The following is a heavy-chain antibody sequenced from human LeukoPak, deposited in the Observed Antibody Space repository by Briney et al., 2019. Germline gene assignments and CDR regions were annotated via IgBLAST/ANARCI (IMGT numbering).Heavy chain of an antibody. D-gene: IGHD1-1*01. V-gene: IGHV4-59*01. Sequence: PSETLSLTCTASGGSINSYYWTWIRQPPGKGLEWIGYIYYSGSTNYNPSLKSRVTISVDTSKNQFSLKLSSVTAADTAVYYCARAGDWNDLDYWGQGTLVTVSS. CDR3: ARAGDWNDLDY. CDR1: GGSINSYY. J-gene: IGHJ4*02. CDR2: IYYSGST.